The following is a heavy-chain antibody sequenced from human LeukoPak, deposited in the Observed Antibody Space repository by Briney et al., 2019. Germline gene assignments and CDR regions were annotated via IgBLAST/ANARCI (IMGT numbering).Heavy chain of an antibody. CDR3: ARDTQQLYYFDY. J-gene: IGHJ4*02. CDR2: ISYDGSNK. CDR1: GFTFSSYA. V-gene: IGHV3-30-3*01. D-gene: IGHD6-13*01. Sequence: PGGSLRLSCAASGFTFSSYAMHWVRQVPGKGLEWVAVISYDGSNKYYADSVKGRFTISRDNSKNTLYLQMNSLRAEDTAVYSCARDTQQLYYFDYWGQGTLVTVSS.